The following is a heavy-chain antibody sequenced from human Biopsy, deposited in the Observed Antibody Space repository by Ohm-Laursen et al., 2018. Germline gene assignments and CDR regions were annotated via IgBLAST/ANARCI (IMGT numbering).Heavy chain of an antibody. CDR3: ARGGVDTAMVEN. V-gene: IGHV1-2*02. CDR1: GYTFTGYY. Sequence: ASVKVSCKASGYTFTGYYMHWVRQAPGQGLEWMGWINPNSGSTNYAQKFQGRVTMTRDTSISTAYMELSRLRSDDTAVYYCARGGVDTAMVENWGQGTLVTVSS. J-gene: IGHJ4*02. CDR2: INPNSGST. D-gene: IGHD5-18*01.